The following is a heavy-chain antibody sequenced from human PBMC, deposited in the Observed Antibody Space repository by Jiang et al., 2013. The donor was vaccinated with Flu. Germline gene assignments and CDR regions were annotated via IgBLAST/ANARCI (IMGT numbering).Heavy chain of an antibody. CDR2: ISWNSGSI. Sequence: VQLLESGGGLVQPGRSLRLSCAASGFTFDDYAMHWVRQAPGKGLEWVSGISWNSGSIGYADSVKGRFTISRDNAKNSLYLQMNSLRAVDTALYYCAKDNRGGSYRFGDYYYGMDVWGQGTTVTVSS. J-gene: IGHJ6*02. CDR1: GFTFDDYA. V-gene: IGHV3-9*01. D-gene: IGHD1-26*01. CDR3: AKDNRGGSYRFGDYYYGMDV.